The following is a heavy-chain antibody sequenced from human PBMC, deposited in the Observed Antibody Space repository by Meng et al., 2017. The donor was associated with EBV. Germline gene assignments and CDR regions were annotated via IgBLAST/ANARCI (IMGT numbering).Heavy chain of an antibody. Sequence: QLVESGGGVVQPGRSLRLSCAASELSFSNYVMHWVRQAPGKGLEWVAVISYDGSKKYYADSVKGRFTISRDNSKNTLYLQMSSLRPEDTAVYYCARDLGITGTVLGYWGQGTLVTVSS. CDR3: ARDLGITGTVLGY. V-gene: IGHV3-30-3*01. D-gene: IGHD1-20*01. CDR2: ISYDGSKK. J-gene: IGHJ4*02. CDR1: ELSFSNYV.